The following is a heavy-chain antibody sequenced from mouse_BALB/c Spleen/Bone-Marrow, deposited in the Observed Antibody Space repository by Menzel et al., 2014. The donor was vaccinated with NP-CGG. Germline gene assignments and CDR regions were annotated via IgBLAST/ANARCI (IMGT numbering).Heavy chain of an antibody. CDR2: ISNLAYSI. D-gene: IGHD2-1*01. V-gene: IGHV5-15*02. CDR3: ATIYYGNSYAMDY. J-gene: IGHJ4*01. CDR1: GFTFSDYG. Sequence: DVMLVESGGGLVQPGGSRKLSCAASGFTFSDYGMAWVRQAPGKGPEWVAFISNLAYSIYYADTVTGRSTISRENAKNTLYLEMSSLRSEDTAMYYCATIYYGNSYAMDYWGQGTSVTVSS.